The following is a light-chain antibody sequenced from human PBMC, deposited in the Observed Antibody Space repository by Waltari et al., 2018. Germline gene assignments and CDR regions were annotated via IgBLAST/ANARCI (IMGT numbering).Light chain of an antibody. CDR2: AAT. V-gene: IGKV1-39*01. J-gene: IGKJ1*01. CDR3: QQTYSIPVT. CDR1: QSISFY. Sequence: DIQVTQSPSSLSASVGDRVTITGRASQSISFYLNWYQQQPGRAPRALIFAATSLQSGVPSRFSGGGSGTDFTLTITSLQPEDVATYYCQQTYSIPVTFGQGTRVEV.